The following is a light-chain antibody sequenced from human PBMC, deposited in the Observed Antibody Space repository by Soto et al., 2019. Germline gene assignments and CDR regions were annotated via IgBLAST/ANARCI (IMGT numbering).Light chain of an antibody. CDR3: QQYSKWPT. CDR1: QSVSSN. Sequence: EIVMTQSPATLSVSPGERATLSCRASQSVSSNLVWYQQKPGQAPRLLIYGASTRATGIPARFSGSGSGTEFTLTISSLQSEDFAVYYCQQYSKWPTFGRGTKVDIK. J-gene: IGKJ1*01. CDR2: GAS. V-gene: IGKV3-15*01.